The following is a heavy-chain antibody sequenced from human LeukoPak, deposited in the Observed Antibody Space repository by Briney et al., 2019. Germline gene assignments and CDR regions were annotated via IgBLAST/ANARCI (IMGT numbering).Heavy chain of an antibody. Sequence: SETLSLTCTVSGDSITSYYWSWIRQSAEKGLEWIGRIYTTGTTNYNPSLKGRVTVSVDTSKNQFFLKLRSVTAADTAVYFCAREGSRDFDYWGQGTLVTVSS. CDR1: GDSITSYY. J-gene: IGHJ4*02. V-gene: IGHV4-4*07. CDR2: IYTTGTT. CDR3: AREGSRDFDY.